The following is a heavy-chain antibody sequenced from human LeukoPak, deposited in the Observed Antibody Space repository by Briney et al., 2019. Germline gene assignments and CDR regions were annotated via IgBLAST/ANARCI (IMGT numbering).Heavy chain of an antibody. J-gene: IGHJ4*02. CDR1: GGSVISGSYY. CDR2: VSHSGNT. Sequence: SETLSLTCTVSGGSVISGSYYWSWIRQPPGKGLEWIGYVSHSGNTHYNPSLKSRVTISKDTSKNQFSLKLSSVTAADTAVYYCVREHDWGDFDFWGQGTLVTVSS. D-gene: IGHD3-9*01. CDR3: VREHDWGDFDF. V-gene: IGHV4-61*01.